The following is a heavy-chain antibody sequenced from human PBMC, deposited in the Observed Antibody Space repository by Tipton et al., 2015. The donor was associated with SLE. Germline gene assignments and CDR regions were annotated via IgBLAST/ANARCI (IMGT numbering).Heavy chain of an antibody. Sequence: VQLVQSGAEVKKPGESLKISCKGSGYSFTNYWIGWVRQMLGKGLEWMGIIYPGDSDTRYSPSFQGQVTISADKSISTAYLQWSSLKASDTAMYYCALIHAPYSSSWSEDAFDIWGQGTMVTVSS. CDR3: ALIHAPYSSSWSEDAFDI. D-gene: IGHD6-13*01. J-gene: IGHJ3*02. CDR2: IYPGDSDT. CDR1: GYSFTNYW. V-gene: IGHV5-51*01.